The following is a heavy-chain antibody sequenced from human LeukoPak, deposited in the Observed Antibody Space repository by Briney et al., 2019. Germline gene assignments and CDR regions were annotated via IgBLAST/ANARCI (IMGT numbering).Heavy chain of an antibody. CDR3: ARVQVGAYYYDSSGYEGFDY. CDR1: GGSFSGYY. Sequence: SETLSLTCAVYGGSFSGYYWTWIRQPPGKGLEWIGEINHSGSANYNPSLKSRATISVDTSKNQFSLKLTSVTAADTAVFYCARVQVGAYYYDSSGYEGFDYWGQGTLVTVSS. J-gene: IGHJ4*02. CDR2: INHSGSA. D-gene: IGHD3-22*01. V-gene: IGHV4-34*01.